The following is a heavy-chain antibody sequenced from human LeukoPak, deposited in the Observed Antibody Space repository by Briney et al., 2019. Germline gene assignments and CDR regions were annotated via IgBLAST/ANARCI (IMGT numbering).Heavy chain of an antibody. CDR3: ARGDNWNPIDP. V-gene: IGHV3-74*01. Sequence: GGSLRLSCAASGFTFSTSWMYWVRQAPGKGLVWVSRIKSDGSSTSYADSVKGRFTISRDNTKNTLYLQMNSLRVEDTAEYFCARGDNWNPIDPWGQGILVTVSS. D-gene: IGHD1-20*01. CDR1: GFTFSTSW. CDR2: IKSDGSST. J-gene: IGHJ5*02.